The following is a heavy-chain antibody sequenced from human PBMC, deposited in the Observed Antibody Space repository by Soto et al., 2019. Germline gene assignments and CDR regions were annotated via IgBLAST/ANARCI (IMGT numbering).Heavy chain of an antibody. CDR1: GGSFSGYY. Sequence: SETLSLTCAVYGGSFSGYYWSWIRQPPGKGLEWIGEINHSGSTNYNPSPKSRVTISVDTSKNQFSLKLSSVTAADTAVYYCARVLARGYYYYGMDVWGQGTTVTVSS. V-gene: IGHV4-34*01. CDR2: INHSGST. J-gene: IGHJ6*02. CDR3: ARVLARGYYYYGMDV.